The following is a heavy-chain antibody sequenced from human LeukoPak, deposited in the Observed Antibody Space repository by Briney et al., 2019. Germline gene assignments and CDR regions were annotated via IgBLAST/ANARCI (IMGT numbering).Heavy chain of an antibody. Sequence: SETLALTCTVSGGSISSHYWSWIRQPPGKRLEWIGYIYYSGSTNYNPSLKSRVTISVDTSKNQFSLKLSSVTAADTAVYYCARGYYDFWSGYYSGWFDPWGQGTLVTVSS. V-gene: IGHV4-59*11. CDR1: GGSISSHY. CDR3: ARGYYDFWSGYYSGWFDP. D-gene: IGHD3-3*01. J-gene: IGHJ5*02. CDR2: IYYSGST.